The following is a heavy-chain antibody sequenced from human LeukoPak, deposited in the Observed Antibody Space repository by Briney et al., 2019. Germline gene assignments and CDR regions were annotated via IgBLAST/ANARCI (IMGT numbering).Heavy chain of an antibody. J-gene: IGHJ3*02. CDR1: GGSFSGYY. D-gene: IGHD5-18*01. Sequence: PSETLSLTCAVYGGSFSGYYWSWIRQPPRKGLEWIGEINHSGSTNYNPSLKSRVTISVDTSKNQFSLKLSSVTAADTAVYYCARDLYSYGTIDIWGQGTMVTVSS. CDR3: ARDLYSYGTIDI. CDR2: INHSGST. V-gene: IGHV4-34*01.